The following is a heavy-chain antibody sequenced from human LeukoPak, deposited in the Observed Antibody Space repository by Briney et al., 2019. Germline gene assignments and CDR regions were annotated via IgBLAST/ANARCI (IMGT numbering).Heavy chain of an antibody. V-gene: IGHV3-23*01. J-gene: IGHJ4*02. D-gene: IGHD3-22*01. CDR2: LSGSGGST. CDR1: GFTFSSYA. Sequence: GGSLRLSCAATGFTFSSYAMSWVRQAPGKGLEWVSTLSGSGGSTYYADSVKGRVTISRDNSKNTLYLQTNSLRAEDTAVYHCAKGSYYYDSADYFDYWGQGTLVTVSS. CDR3: AKGSYYYDSADYFDY.